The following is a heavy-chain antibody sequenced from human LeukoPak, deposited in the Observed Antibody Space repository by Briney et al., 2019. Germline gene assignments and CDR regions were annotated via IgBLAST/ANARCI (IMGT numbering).Heavy chain of an antibody. V-gene: IGHV3-7*01. CDR3: ARKDLVVVPAALGYHYYYYYMDV. CDR1: GFTLSSYW. Sequence: PGGSLRLSCAACGFTLSSYWVSGVREAPGEGLEWVANIKQDWSEKYYGDSVKGRFTISRDNAKTSLYLQMHSQRAEDTAVYHCARKDLVVVPAALGYHYYYYYMDVWGKGTTVTIS. J-gene: IGHJ6*03. D-gene: IGHD2-2*01. CDR2: IKQDWSEK.